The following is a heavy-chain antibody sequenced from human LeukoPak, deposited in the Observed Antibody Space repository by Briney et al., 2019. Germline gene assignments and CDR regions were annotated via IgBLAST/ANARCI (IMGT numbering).Heavy chain of an antibody. V-gene: IGHV3-7*01. J-gene: IGHJ4*02. CDR3: ARDPGYSGFDY. D-gene: IGHD3-16*02. CDR2: IKGDGSVR. Sequence: GGSLRLSCGVSGFTFGRSWMSWVRQTPAKGLEFVANIKGDGSVRNYVDSVQGRFTISRDNAKNSLYLHMNSLRAEDTAVYYCARDPGYSGFDYWGQGTLVTVSS. CDR1: GFTFGRSW.